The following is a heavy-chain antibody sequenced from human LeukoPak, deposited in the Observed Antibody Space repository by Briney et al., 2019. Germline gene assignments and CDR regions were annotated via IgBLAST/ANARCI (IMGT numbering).Heavy chain of an antibody. CDR2: IRTSGDT. CDR3: ARGKVVAGTPGQNSWDY. D-gene: IGHD6-19*01. V-gene: IGHV4-4*07. CDR1: GGSISSYY. Sequence: PSETLSLTCTVSGGSISSYYWNWVRQPAGKGLEWIGRIRTSGDTSYNPSLKSRVTVSVDTSRNQFSLKLSAVTAADTAVYYCARGKVVAGTPGQNSWDYWGQGTLVTVSS. J-gene: IGHJ4*02.